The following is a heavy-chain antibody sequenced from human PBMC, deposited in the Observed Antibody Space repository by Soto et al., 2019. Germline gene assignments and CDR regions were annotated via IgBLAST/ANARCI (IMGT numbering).Heavy chain of an antibody. D-gene: IGHD6-19*01. CDR3: ARVSIAVAGIAYYFDY. V-gene: IGHV3-30-3*01. J-gene: IGHJ4*02. Sequence: QVQLVESGGGVVQPWRSLRLSCAASGFSFSSCAMHWVRQAPGKGLEWVAVVSHDGSNKYYADSVKGRVTISRDNSINTVYLQMNSLRAEDTAVDYCARVSIAVAGIAYYFDYWGQGTLVTVSS. CDR1: GFSFSSCA. CDR2: VSHDGSNK.